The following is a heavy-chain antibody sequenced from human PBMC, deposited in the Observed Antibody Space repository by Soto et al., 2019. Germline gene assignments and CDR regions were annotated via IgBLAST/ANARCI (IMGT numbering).Heavy chain of an antibody. V-gene: IGHV3-30*18. CDR3: AKSQGRGYYYGSGRLDYYGMDV. Sequence: GGSLRLSCAASGFTFSSYGMHWVRQAPGKGLEWVAVISYDGSNKYYADSVKGRFTISRDNSKNTLYLQMNSLRAEDTAVYYCAKSQGRGYYYGSGRLDYYGMDVWGQG. J-gene: IGHJ6*02. CDR1: GFTFSSYG. CDR2: ISYDGSNK. D-gene: IGHD3-10*01.